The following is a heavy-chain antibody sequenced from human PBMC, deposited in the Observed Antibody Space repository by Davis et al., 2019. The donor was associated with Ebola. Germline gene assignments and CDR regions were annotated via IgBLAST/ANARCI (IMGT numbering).Heavy chain of an antibody. D-gene: IGHD3-3*01. CDR2: ISYDGSNK. Sequence: GESLKISCAASGFTFSSYGMHWVRQAPGKGLEWVAVISYDGSNKYYADSVKGRFTISRDNSKNTLYLQMNSLRAEDTAVYYCAKGRGPLEYYYGMDVWGQGTTVTVSS. CDR3: AKGRGPLEYYYGMDV. J-gene: IGHJ6*02. CDR1: GFTFSSYG. V-gene: IGHV3-30*18.